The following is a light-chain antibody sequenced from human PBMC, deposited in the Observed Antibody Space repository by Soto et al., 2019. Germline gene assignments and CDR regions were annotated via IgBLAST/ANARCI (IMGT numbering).Light chain of an antibody. CDR3: CSYTLTYV. J-gene: IGLJ1*01. Sequence: QSALTQPASVSGSPGQSITISCTGTSSDVGGYNYVSWYQQHPGRAPKLMIYEGTKRPSGVSSRFSGSKSGNTASLTISGLQAEDEADYHCCSYTLTYVFGTGTKLTVL. CDR1: SSDVGGYNY. V-gene: IGLV2-14*01. CDR2: EGT.